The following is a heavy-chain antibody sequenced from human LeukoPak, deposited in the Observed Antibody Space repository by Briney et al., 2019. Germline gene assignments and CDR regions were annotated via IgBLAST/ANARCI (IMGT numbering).Heavy chain of an antibody. CDR2: IYYSGST. V-gene: IGHV4-59*11. Sequence: SETLSLTCTVSGGSISGHYWSWIRQPPGKGLEWIGYIYYSGSTNYNPSLKSRVTISVDTSKNQFSLKLSSVTAADTAVYYCARDSTKLASPTYYYDSSGYEVGAFDIWGQGTMVTVSS. CDR3: ARDSTKLASPTYYYDSSGYEVGAFDI. D-gene: IGHD3-22*01. J-gene: IGHJ3*02. CDR1: GGSISGHY.